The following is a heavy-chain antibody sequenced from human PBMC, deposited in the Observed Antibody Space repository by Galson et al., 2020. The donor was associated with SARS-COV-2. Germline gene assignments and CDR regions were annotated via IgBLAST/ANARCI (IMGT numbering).Heavy chain of an antibody. V-gene: IGHV4-59*01. J-gene: IGHJ6*02. D-gene: IGHD3-10*01. Sequence: SETLSLTCTVSGGSISSYYWSWIRQPPGKGLEWIGYIYYSGSTNYNPSLKSRVTISVDTSKNQFSLKLSSVTAADTAVYYCARESFGSGSYYYYYGMDVWGQGTTVTVSS. CDR2: IYYSGST. CDR1: GGSISSYY. CDR3: ARESFGSGSYYYYYGMDV.